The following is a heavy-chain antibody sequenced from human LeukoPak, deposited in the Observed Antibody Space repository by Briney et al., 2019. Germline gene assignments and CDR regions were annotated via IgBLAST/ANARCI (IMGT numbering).Heavy chain of an antibody. Sequence: GGSLRLSCAASGFTFSASAVHWVRQASGKGLEWIGRIRSKANNYATAYAGSLKGRFTVSRDDSKNTAYLQMNSLKTEDSAVYFCARDSSSEGPLDYWGQGTLVAVSS. D-gene: IGHD6-6*01. CDR2: IRSKANNYAT. J-gene: IGHJ4*02. CDR3: ARDSSSEGPLDY. V-gene: IGHV3-73*01. CDR1: GFTFSASA.